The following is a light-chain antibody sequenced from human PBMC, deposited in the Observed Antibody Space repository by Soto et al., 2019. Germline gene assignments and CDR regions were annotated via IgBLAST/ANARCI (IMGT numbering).Light chain of an antibody. CDR3: QVRTNWSIA. CDR1: QSVSSNY. J-gene: IGKJ1*01. V-gene: IGKV3-11*01. CDR2: GAS. Sequence: EIVLIQSPATLSLSPGERATLSCRASQSVSSNYLAWYQQKPGQAPRLLIYGASNRATGIPARFSGTGSGTDFTLTINNLEPEDFAVYYCQVRTNWSIAFGRGTKVDFK.